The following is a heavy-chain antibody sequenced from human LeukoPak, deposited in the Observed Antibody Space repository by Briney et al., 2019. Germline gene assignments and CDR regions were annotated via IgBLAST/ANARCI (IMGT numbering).Heavy chain of an antibody. D-gene: IGHD3-10*01. Sequence: GGSLRPSFAAPGFTFSNYWWHGAGQVPGKGLVWVSNLNPDGTDTSYADSVKGRFTVSRDNARNTLYLQMNSLRAEDTAVYYCVGAHVAAYWGQGTLVTVSS. CDR1: GFTFSNYW. CDR3: VGAHVAAY. CDR2: LNPDGTDT. V-gene: IGHV3-74*01. J-gene: IGHJ4*02.